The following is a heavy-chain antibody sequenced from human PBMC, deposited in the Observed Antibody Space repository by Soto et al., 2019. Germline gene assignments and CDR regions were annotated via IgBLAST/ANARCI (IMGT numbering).Heavy chain of an antibody. Sequence: GESLKISYKGSGSSLITYWIGSVRQMPEKGLECMGIIYPAXSDTRHSPSFQVQVTISDDKSVSTAYLQWSSLKASDTAMYYCARHGSGVSRTYYYYCMDVRGQGTTVTVSS. J-gene: IGHJ6*02. CDR1: GSSLITYW. CDR3: ARHGSGVSRTYYYYCMDV. D-gene: IGHD2-15*01. V-gene: IGHV5-51*01. CDR2: IYPAXSDT.